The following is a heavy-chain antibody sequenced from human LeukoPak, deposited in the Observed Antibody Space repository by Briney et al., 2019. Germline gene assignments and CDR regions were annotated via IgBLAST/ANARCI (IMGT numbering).Heavy chain of an antibody. CDR1: GFTISSYE. V-gene: IGHV3-48*03. CDR2: ISSSGSTI. D-gene: IGHD4/OR15-4a*01. Sequence: GGSLRLSCAASGFTISSYEVNWVRQAPGKGLEWVSYISSSGSTIYYVDSVKGRFTISRDNAKNSLYLQMNSLRAEDTAVYYCALGAYYYYYGMDVWGQGTTVTVSS. CDR3: ALGAYYYYYGMDV. J-gene: IGHJ6*02.